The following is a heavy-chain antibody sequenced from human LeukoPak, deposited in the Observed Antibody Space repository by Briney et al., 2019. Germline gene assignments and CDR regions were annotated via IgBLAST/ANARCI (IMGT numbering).Heavy chain of an antibody. Sequence: GGSLRLSCEVSGFTVSYNYMSWVRQAPGKGLEWVSVIYSGGGGYYADSVKGRFTISRDNSKNTLYLQMNSLRAEDTAVYYCARDEYKADAYWGQGTLVTVSS. D-gene: IGHD2/OR15-2a*01. CDR2: IYSGGGG. CDR1: GFTVSYNY. J-gene: IGHJ4*02. V-gene: IGHV3-66*01. CDR3: ARDEYKADAY.